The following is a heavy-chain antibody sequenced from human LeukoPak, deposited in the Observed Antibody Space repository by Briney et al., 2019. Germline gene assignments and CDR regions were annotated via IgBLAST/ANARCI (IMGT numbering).Heavy chain of an antibody. J-gene: IGHJ3*01. CDR1: GVSISSGDYY. CDR2: IHYSGST. D-gene: IGHD3-10*01. V-gene: IGHV4-30-4*01. CDR3: ARSPVWPGGPVDV. Sequence: ASETLSLTCTVSGVSISSGDYYWSWIRQPPGEGLEWIGFIHYSGSTQYNPSLMSRVIISIDTSKIQFSLKLSSVTAADTAVYYCARSPVWPGGPVDVWGLGTKVTASS.